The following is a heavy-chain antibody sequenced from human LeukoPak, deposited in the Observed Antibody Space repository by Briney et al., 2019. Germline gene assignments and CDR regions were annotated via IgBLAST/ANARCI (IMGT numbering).Heavy chain of an antibody. CDR3: ARSSSYYYYYMDV. Sequence: ASVKVSCKASGYTFTGYYMHWVRQAPGQGLEWMGWINPNSGDTNYAQKLQGRVTMTTDTSTSTAYMELRSLRSDDTAVYYCARSSSYYYYYMDVWGKGTTVTVSS. V-gene: IGHV1-2*02. CDR2: INPNSGDT. CDR1: GYTFTGYY. J-gene: IGHJ6*03. D-gene: IGHD6-6*01.